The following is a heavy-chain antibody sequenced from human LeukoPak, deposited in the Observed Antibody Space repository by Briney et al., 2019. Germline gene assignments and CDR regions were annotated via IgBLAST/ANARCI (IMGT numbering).Heavy chain of an antibody. J-gene: IGHJ1*01. CDR3: ARDRGAAGTPAH. CDR2: ISSSSSTI. D-gene: IGHD6-13*01. CDR1: GFTFSSYS. V-gene: IGHV3-48*04. Sequence: GGSLRLSCAASGFTFSSYSMNWVRQAPGKGLEWVSYISSSSSTIYYVDSVKGRFTISRDNAKNSLYLQMNSLRAEDTAVYYCARDRGAAGTPAHWGQGTLVTVSS.